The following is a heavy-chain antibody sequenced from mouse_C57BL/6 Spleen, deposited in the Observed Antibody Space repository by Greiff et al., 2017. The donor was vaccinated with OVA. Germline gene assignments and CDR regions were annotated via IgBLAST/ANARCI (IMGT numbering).Heavy chain of an antibody. Sequence: VQLQQSGAELVKPGASVKLSCTASGFNIKDYYMHWVKQRTEQGLEWIGRIDPEDGETKYAPKFQGKATMTADTSSNTAYLQLSSLTSEDTAVYYCARGGSNPYFDYWGQGTTLTVSS. CDR1: GFNIKDYY. CDR3: ARGGSNPYFDY. CDR2: IDPEDGET. D-gene: IGHD2-5*01. V-gene: IGHV14-2*01. J-gene: IGHJ2*01.